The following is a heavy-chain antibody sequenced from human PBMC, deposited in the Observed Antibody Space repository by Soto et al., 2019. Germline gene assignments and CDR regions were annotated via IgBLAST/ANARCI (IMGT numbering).Heavy chain of an antibody. CDR2: IYYSGST. V-gene: IGHV4-31*03. J-gene: IGHJ6*02. CDR3: ARGRRHYYYYGMDV. D-gene: IGHD6-6*01. CDR1: GGSISSGDYY. Sequence: SETLSLTCTVSGGSISSGDYYWSWIRQHPGKGLEWIGYIYYSGSTYYKPSLKSRVTISVDTSKNQFSLKLSSVTAADTAVYYCARGRRHYYYYGMDVWGQGTTVTVSS.